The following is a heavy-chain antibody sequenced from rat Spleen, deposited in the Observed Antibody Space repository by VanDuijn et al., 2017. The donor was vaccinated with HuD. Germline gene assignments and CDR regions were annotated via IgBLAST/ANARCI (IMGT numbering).Heavy chain of an antibody. Sequence: QVQLRESGPGLVQPSQTLSLTCTVSGLSLMSYHVHWVRQPPGKGLEWMGTMWSDGDTSYNSALKSRLSISRDTSKNQVFLKMTSLQTEDTATYYCARDSTSYRYYVMDAWGQGTSVTVSS. V-gene: IGHV2-32*01. CDR3: ARDSTSYRYYVMDA. D-gene: IGHD1-1*01. CDR1: GLSLMSYH. CDR2: MWSDGDT. J-gene: IGHJ4*01.